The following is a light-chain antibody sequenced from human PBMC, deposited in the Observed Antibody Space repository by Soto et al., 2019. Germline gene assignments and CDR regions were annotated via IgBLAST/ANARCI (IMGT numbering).Light chain of an antibody. CDR1: QSVSSTF. V-gene: IGKV3-20*01. Sequence: EIVLMQSPSTLSLSPGERATLSCRASQSVSSTFLSWYQQKPGQAPRLLIFDASSRATGIPDRFSGSGSGTDFHLTISRLEPEDFAVYFCQQYGSLPYTFGQGTKLEI. J-gene: IGKJ2*01. CDR2: DAS. CDR3: QQYGSLPYT.